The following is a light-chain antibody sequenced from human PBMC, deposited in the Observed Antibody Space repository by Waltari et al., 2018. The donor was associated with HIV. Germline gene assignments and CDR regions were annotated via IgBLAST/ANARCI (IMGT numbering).Light chain of an antibody. Sequence: QSALTQPPSVSGAPGQRVTIPCTRTSSNIGTGSDVSWYQQRPGTAPNLLIYANTNRPSGVPDRFSGVKSGTSASPAITGLQAEDEADYYCQSYDSRLSGSVFGGGTKLTVL. J-gene: IGLJ3*02. V-gene: IGLV1-40*01. CDR1: SSNIGTGSD. CDR3: QSYDSRLSGSV. CDR2: ANT.